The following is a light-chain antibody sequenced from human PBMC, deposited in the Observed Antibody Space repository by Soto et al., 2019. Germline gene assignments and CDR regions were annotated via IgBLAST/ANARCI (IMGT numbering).Light chain of an antibody. CDR1: KLGDKY. V-gene: IGLV3-1*01. J-gene: IGLJ2*01. CDR2: QDS. Sequence: SSELTQTPSVSVSPGQTATITCSGDKLGDKYACWYQQKPGQSPVLVICQDSKRPSGIPERFSGSYSGNTATLTISGTQTMDEADYYCQAWDSSTVVFGGGTKLTVL. CDR3: QAWDSSTVV.